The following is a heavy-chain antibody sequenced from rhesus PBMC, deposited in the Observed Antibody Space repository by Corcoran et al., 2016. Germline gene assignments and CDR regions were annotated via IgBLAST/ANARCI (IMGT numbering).Heavy chain of an antibody. CDR2: IYGSSGST. CDR1: GYSISSGYD. V-gene: IGHV4-127*01. CDR3: ARDPGTVGDY. D-gene: IGHD5-12*01. Sequence: QVQLQESGPGVVKPSETLSLTCAVSGYSISSGYDWSWIRQPPGKWLELIGYIYGSSGSTNYNPSLKIRVTISKDTSKNQFSLNLSSVTAAVTAVYDCARDPGTVGDYWVQGVLVTVSS. J-gene: IGHJ4*01.